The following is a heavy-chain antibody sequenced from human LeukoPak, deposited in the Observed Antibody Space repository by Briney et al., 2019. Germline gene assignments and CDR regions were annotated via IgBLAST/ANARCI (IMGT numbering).Heavy chain of an antibody. CDR3: AKRDGIAVAGHLDY. CDR2: IRYDGSNK. CDR1: GFTFSSYG. D-gene: IGHD6-19*01. Sequence: GGSLRLSCAASGFTFSSYGMHWVREAPGKGLEWVAFIRYDGSNKYYADSVKGRFTISRDNSKNTLYLQMNSLRAEDTAVYYCAKRDGIAVAGHLDYWGQGTLVTVSS. V-gene: IGHV3-30*02. J-gene: IGHJ4*02.